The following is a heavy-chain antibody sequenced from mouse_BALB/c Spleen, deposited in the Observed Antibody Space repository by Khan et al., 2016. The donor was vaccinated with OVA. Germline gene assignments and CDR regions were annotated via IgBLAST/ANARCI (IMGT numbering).Heavy chain of an antibody. D-gene: IGHD2-12*01. CDR3: WIVL. Sequence: EVQLEESGGGLVQPGGSMKLSCVASGFTFSNYWMNWVRQSPEKGLEWVAEIRSKSDDYVTHSAVSVKGRITISRDAYQSSVNLQMNNSRSEDTGIYYCWIVLWGQGTTLTVSS. CDR1: GFTFSNYW. V-gene: IGHV6-3*01. CDR2: IRSKSDDYVT. J-gene: IGHJ2*01.